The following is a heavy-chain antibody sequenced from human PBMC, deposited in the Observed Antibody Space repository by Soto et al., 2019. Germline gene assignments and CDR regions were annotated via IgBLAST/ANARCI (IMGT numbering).Heavy chain of an antibody. Sequence: SETLSLTCTVSGGSISRYYWSWIRQPPGKGLEWIGYIYYRGTTNYNPSLKSRVTISVDTSKNQFSLKLSSVTAADTAVYYCARHTPAISISDHWGQGTLVTVSS. CDR1: GGSISRYY. CDR2: IYYRGTT. D-gene: IGHD2-15*01. J-gene: IGHJ4*02. CDR3: ARHTPAISISDH. V-gene: IGHV4-59*08.